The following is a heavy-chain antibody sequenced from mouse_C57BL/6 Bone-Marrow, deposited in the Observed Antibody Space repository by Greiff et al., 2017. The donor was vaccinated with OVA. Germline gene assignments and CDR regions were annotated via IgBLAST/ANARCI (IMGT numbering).Heavy chain of an antibody. D-gene: IGHD1-1*01. V-gene: IGHV1-82*01. CDR2: IYPGDGDT. CDR1: GYAFSSSW. CDR3: ARGPVVATRAWFAY. J-gene: IGHJ3*01. Sequence: QVQLKESGPELVKPGASVKISCKASGYAFSSSWMNWVKQRPGKGLEWIGRIYPGDGDTNYNGKFKGKATLTADKSSSTAYLQLSSLTSEDSAVYFCARGPVVATRAWFAYWGQGTLVTVSA.